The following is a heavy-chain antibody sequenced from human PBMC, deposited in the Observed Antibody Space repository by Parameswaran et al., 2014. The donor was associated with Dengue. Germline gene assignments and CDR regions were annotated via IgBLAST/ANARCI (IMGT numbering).Heavy chain of an antibody. CDR3: ARVLRGAGNDL. D-gene: IGHD3-10*01. CDR2: INHSGST. J-gene: IGHJ5*02. V-gene: IGHV4-4*02. Sequence: RWIRQPPGKGLEWIGEINHSGSTNYNPSLKSRVTISADKSKNQFSLKVNSVTAADTAAYYCARVLRGAGNDLWGQGTLVTVSS.